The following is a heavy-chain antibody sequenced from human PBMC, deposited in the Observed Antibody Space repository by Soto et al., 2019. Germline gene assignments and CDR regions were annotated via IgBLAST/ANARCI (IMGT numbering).Heavy chain of an antibody. CDR1: RGSIRRYC. CDR3: AREGASGFGMDV. Sequence: SETLSLTCPVSRGSIRRYCLSWIRQPAGKALEWVGRIYTSGTTNYNPSLKSRVTIFLDTSKNQFSLKLSSVTAADTTVYYCAREGASGFGMDVWGQGTTVTVSS. D-gene: IGHD1-26*01. J-gene: IGHJ6*02. V-gene: IGHV4-4*07. CDR2: IYTSGTT.